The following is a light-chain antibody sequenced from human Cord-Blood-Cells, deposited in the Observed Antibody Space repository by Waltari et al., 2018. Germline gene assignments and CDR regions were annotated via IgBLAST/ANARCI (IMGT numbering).Light chain of an antibody. CDR1: SSDVGGYNY. CDR2: NVS. J-gene: IGLJ2*01. V-gene: IGLV2-14*01. Sequence: QSALTQPAPVSGPPGQSITIPCTGTSSDVGGYNYVSWYQQHPGKAPKLMIYNVSNRPSGVSNRFSGSKSGNTASLTISGLQAEDEADYYCSSYTSSSTFVVFGGGTKLTVL. CDR3: SSYTSSSTFVV.